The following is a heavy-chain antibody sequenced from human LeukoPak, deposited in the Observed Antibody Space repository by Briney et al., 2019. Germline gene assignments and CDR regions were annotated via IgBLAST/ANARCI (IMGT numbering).Heavy chain of an antibody. D-gene: IGHD3-22*01. Sequence: SETLSLTCTVSGGSISSGGYYWSWIRQHPGQGLEWIGYIYYSGSTYYNPSLKSRVTISVDTSKNQFSLKLSSVTAADTAVYYCARVTHSRGRLNWFDPWGQGTLVTVSS. CDR3: ARVTHSRGRLNWFDP. J-gene: IGHJ5*02. CDR2: IYYSGST. CDR1: GGSISSGGYY. V-gene: IGHV4-31*03.